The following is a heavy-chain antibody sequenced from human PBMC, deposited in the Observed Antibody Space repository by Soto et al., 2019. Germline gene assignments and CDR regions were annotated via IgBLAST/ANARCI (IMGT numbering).Heavy chain of an antibody. CDR3: ARGSRRDGYNSGIDY. CDR2: ISYDGSNK. CDR1: GFTFSSYA. D-gene: IGHD5-12*01. Sequence: ESGGGVVQPGRSLRLSCAASGFTFSSYAMHWVRQAPGKGLEWVAVISYDGSNKYYADSVKGRFTISRDNSKNTLYLQMNSLRAEDTAVYYCARGSRRDGYNSGIDYWGQGTLVTVSS. J-gene: IGHJ4*02. V-gene: IGHV3-30-3*01.